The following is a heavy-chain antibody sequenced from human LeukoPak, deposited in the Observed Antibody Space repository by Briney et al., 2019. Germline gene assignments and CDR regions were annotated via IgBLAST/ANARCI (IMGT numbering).Heavy chain of an antibody. CDR2: INQDGSEI. Sequence: GGSLRLSCVASGFTFSSYWVTWVRQAPGKGLEWVANINQDGSEIQYVDAVRGRFIISRDNAKTSLYLQMNSLRVEDTAVYYCASGRNSRGSRFDFWGQGTLVTVSS. D-gene: IGHD2/OR15-2a*01. CDR3: ASGRNSRGSRFDF. CDR1: GFTFSSYW. V-gene: IGHV3-7*01. J-gene: IGHJ4*02.